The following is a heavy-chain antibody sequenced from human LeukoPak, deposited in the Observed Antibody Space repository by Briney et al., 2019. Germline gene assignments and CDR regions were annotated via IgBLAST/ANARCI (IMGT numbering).Heavy chain of an antibody. J-gene: IGHJ4*02. CDR3: ARDHDRRSSDY. CDR2: IYGTGST. Sequence: SETLSLTCTVSGGTIKSGGHLWSWIRQHPGKGLQWIGYIYGTGSTNYNPSLKSRVTMSVDTSENHFSLNLTSVTAADTAVYFCARDHDRRSSDYWGQGTLVTVSS. V-gene: IGHV4-31*03. CDR1: GGTIKSGGHL.